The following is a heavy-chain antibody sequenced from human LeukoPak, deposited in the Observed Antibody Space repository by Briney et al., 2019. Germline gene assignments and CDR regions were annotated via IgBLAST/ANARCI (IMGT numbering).Heavy chain of an antibody. CDR1: GGSISSYY. J-gene: IGHJ4*02. Sequence: PSETLSLTCTVSGGSISSYYWGWIRQPPGKGLEWIGYIYYSGSTNYNPSLKSRVTMSVDTSKNQFSLKLSSVTAAGTAVYYCARRSASGTIDYRGQGTLVTVSS. CDR2: IYYSGST. V-gene: IGHV4-59*12. D-gene: IGHD6-13*01. CDR3: ARRSASGTIDY.